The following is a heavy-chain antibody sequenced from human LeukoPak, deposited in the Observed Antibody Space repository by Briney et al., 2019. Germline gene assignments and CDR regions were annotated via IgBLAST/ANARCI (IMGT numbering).Heavy chain of an antibody. CDR3: ARELRYFDY. CDR1: GYTFTSYG. V-gene: IGHV1-2*02. J-gene: IGHJ4*02. Sequence: ASVKVSCKASGYTFTSYGISWVRQAPGQGLEWMGWINPNSGGTNYAQKFQGRVTMTRDTSISTAYMDLSRLRSDDTAVYYCARELRYFDYWGQGTLVTVSS. D-gene: IGHD3-9*01. CDR2: INPNSGGT.